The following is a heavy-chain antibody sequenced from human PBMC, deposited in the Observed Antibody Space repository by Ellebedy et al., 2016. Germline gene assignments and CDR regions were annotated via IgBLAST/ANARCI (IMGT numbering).Heavy chain of an antibody. D-gene: IGHD3-22*01. Sequence: GESLKISXAASGFTFSNAWMSWVRQAPGKGLEWVGRIKSKTDGGTTDYAAPVKGRFTISRDDSKNTLYLQMNSLKTEDTAVYYCTTRPVVTMILGAFDIWGQGTMVTVSS. CDR2: IKSKTDGGTT. CDR3: TTRPVVTMILGAFDI. J-gene: IGHJ3*02. V-gene: IGHV3-15*01. CDR1: GFTFSNAW.